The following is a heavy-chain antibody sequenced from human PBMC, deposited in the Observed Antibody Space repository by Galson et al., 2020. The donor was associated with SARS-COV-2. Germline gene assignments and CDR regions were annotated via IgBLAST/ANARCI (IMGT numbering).Heavy chain of an antibody. CDR1: GGSISSSSYY. J-gene: IGHJ3*02. CDR2: IYYSGST. V-gene: IGHV4-39*07. Sequence: SETLSLTCTVSGGSISSSSYYWGWIRQPPGKGLEWIGSIYYSGSTYYNPSLKSRVTISVDTSKNQFSLKLSSVTAADTAVYYCAAGSEWEGYYDSSGAFDIWGQGTMVTVSS. CDR3: AAGSEWEGYYDSSGAFDI. D-gene: IGHD3-22*01.